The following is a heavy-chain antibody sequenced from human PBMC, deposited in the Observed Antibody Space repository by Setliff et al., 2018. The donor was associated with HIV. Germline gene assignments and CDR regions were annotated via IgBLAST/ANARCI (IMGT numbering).Heavy chain of an antibody. V-gene: IGHV3-11*04. J-gene: IGHJ4*02. Sequence: GWSLRLSCTASGFTFSDYYMSWIRQAPGKGLEWISYISSSGTTMHYADSVKGRFTIFRDNAKNSLYLQMKSMRVEDTAVYYCARARGSGSYPLDYWGQGTLVTVSS. CDR3: ARARGSGSYPLDY. D-gene: IGHD3-10*01. CDR2: ISSSGTTM. CDR1: GFTFSDYY.